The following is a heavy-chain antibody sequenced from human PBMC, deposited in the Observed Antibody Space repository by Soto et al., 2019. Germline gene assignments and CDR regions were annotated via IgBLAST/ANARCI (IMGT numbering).Heavy chain of an antibody. Sequence: GGSLRLSCAASVFSFSDAWMSFVRQAPGKGLEWVGRFKSKTACGTTDYAAPVKGRFTISRDDSKNTLYLQMNSLKTEEKAVYYCATDRFDSRVDSWGQGTLITVSS. CDR1: VFSFSDAW. CDR3: ATDRFDSRVDS. J-gene: IGHJ4*02. D-gene: IGHD3-10*01. V-gene: IGHV3-15*01. CDR2: FKSKTACGTT.